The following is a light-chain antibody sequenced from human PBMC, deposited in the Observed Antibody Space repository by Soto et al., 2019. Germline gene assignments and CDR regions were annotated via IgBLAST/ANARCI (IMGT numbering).Light chain of an antibody. CDR2: GAS. CDR1: QSVSNNY. Sequence: EIVLTQSPGTLSLSPGERATLSCRASQSVSNNYLAWYQQKPGQAPRLLIYGASSRSTGIPDRFSGSGSGTDFTLIVSRLEPEDFAVYYCQQYGNSLTFGGGTKVEIK. CDR3: QQYGNSLT. V-gene: IGKV3-20*01. J-gene: IGKJ4*01.